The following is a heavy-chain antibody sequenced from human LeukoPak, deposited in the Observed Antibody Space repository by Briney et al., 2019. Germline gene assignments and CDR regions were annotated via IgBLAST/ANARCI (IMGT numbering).Heavy chain of an antibody. V-gene: IGHV4-59*12. CDR1: GGSISSYY. CDR3: ARDRIAVAGTTHYYYYYGMDV. J-gene: IGHJ6*02. D-gene: IGHD6-19*01. Sequence: SETLSLTCTVSGGSISSYYWSWIRQPPGKGLEWIGYIYYSGSTNYNPSLKSRVTISVDTSKNQFSLKLSSVTAADTAVYYCARDRIAVAGTTHYYYYYGMDVWGQGTTVTVSS. CDR2: IYYSGST.